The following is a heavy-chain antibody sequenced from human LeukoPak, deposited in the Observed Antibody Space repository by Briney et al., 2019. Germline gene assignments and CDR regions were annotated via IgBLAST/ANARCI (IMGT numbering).Heavy chain of an antibody. CDR1: GYTFTTYT. V-gene: IGHV1-18*04. CDR3: ARWDRVDIAATNDDY. CDR2: ISVYNGNT. Sequence: GASVKVSCKASGYTFTTYTISWVRQAPGQGLEWMGWISVYNGNTNTALKFHGRVTMTADRSTSTAYMELMSLTSDDTAVYYCARWDRVDIAATNDDYWGQGTLVTVSS. J-gene: IGHJ4*02. D-gene: IGHD5-12*01.